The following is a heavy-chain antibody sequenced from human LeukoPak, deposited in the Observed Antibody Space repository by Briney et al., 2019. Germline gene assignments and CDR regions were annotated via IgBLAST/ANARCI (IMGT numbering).Heavy chain of an antibody. Sequence: HAGGSLRLSCAASGFTVSNNYMSWVRQAPGKGLEWVSVIYSGGSTYYADSVKGRFTISRDTSKNTLSLQMNSLRAEDTAVYYCARDGSSSWSNWGQGTLVTVSS. V-gene: IGHV3-53*01. CDR3: ARDGSSSWSN. J-gene: IGHJ4*02. CDR1: GFTVSNNY. CDR2: IYSGGST. D-gene: IGHD6-13*01.